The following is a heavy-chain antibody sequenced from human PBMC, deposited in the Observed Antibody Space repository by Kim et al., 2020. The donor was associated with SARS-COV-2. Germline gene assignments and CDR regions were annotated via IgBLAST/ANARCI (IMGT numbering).Heavy chain of an antibody. D-gene: IGHD6-19*01. V-gene: IGHV1-3*01. J-gene: IGHJ4*02. Sequence: KYSQKFQGRVTITRDTSASTAYMELSSLRSEDTAVYYCASGLVAGTPFDYWGQGTLVTVSS. CDR3: ASGLVAGTPFDY.